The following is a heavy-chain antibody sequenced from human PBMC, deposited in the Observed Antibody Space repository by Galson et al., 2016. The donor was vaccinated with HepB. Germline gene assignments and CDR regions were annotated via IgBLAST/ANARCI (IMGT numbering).Heavy chain of an antibody. Sequence: SLRLSCAASGFTFNRDGMHWVRQAPGKGLEWVAVIWYDGSNKYYADSVKGRFTISRDNSKNTLYLQMDSLRVEDTAVYYCAKGGRGGSGWYAFDYWGQGTLVTVSS. CDR3: AKGGRGGSGWYAFDY. V-gene: IGHV3-33*06. J-gene: IGHJ4*02. CDR2: IWYDGSNK. CDR1: GFTFNRDG. D-gene: IGHD6-19*01.